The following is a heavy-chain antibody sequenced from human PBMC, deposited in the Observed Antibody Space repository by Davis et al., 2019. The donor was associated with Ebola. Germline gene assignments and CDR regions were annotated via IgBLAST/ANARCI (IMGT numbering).Heavy chain of an antibody. CDR2: ISGNGAST. CDR1: GFSFSSYA. CDR3: ARWNNYDFWSAYYGGGYYFDY. V-gene: IGHV3-23*01. J-gene: IGHJ4*02. D-gene: IGHD3-3*01. Sequence: PGGSLRLSCAASGFSFSSYAMNWVRQAPGKGLEWVSGISGNGASTYYADSVKGRFTISRDNSENTLYLQMNSLRAEDTAVYYCARWNNYDFWSAYYGGGYYFDYWGQGILVTVSS.